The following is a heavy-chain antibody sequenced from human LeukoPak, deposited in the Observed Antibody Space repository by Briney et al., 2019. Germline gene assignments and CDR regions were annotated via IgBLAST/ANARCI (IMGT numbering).Heavy chain of an antibody. CDR1: GFTFSSYW. Sequence: GGSLRLSCAASGFTFSSYWMSWVRQAPGKGLEWVSLISAGGGSTYYADSVKGRFTISRDNSKSTLFLQMNSLRAEDTAVYYCARDSGYSSGWYADWFDPWGQGTLVTVSS. V-gene: IGHV3-23*01. J-gene: IGHJ5*02. CDR3: ARDSGYSSGWYADWFDP. D-gene: IGHD6-19*01. CDR2: ISAGGGST.